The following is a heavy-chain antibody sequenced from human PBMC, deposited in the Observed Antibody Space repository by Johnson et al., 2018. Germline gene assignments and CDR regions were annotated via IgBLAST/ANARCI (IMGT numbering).Heavy chain of an antibody. V-gene: IGHV3-49*05. D-gene: IGHD3-22*01. CDR3: ARGDHYYFSSGLGNY. CDR2: IRSKAYSETT. CDR1: GFTFGDYH. Sequence: VQLVESGGGLVNPGRSLRLSCSASGFTFGDYHMSWFRQAPGKGLEWVGFIRSKAYSETTEYAASVKGRFTVSRDDSKGIAFLQRNSLKTEDTAVYYCARGDHYYFSSGLGNYWGQGTLVTVPS. J-gene: IGHJ4*02.